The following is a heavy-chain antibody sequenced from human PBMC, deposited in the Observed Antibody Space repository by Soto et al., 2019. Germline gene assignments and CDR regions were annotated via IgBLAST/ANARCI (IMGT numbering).Heavy chain of an antibody. D-gene: IGHD5-18*01. J-gene: IGHJ5*02. CDR2: IYSGGST. Sequence: GGSLGLSCAASGFTVSRNYMSWVRQGPGKGLEWVSVIYSGGSTYYADSVKGRFTISRHNAKNTLYLQMNSLRAEDTAVYYCARLSSGYSYGYENWFDPWGQGTLVTVS. CDR3: ARLSSGYSYGYENWFDP. V-gene: IGHV3-53*01. CDR1: GFTVSRNY.